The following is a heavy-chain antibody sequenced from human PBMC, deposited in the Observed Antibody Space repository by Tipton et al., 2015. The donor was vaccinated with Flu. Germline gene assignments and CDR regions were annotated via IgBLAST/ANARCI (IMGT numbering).Heavy chain of an antibody. CDR2: VYYSGTT. CDR1: GDSLSSYY. D-gene: IGHD4-23*01. V-gene: IGHV4-59*01. J-gene: IGHJ5*02. CDR3: ARGGWEPHGGWFDP. Sequence: LRLSCTVSGDSLSSYYWSWIRQSPGKGLEWIGQVYYSGTTNYSPSLKSRVTISLDKTNNQFSLNLNSITTADTAVFYCARGGWEPHGGWFDPWGQGILVTVSS.